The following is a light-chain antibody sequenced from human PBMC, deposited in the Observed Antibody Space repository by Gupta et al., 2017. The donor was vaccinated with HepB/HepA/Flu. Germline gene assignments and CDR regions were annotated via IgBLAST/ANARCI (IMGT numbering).Light chain of an antibody. CDR2: WAS. Sequence: DIVMTQSPDSLAVSLGERATINCKSSQSVLYSSNNKNYLAWYQQKPRQPPKLLIYWASTRESGVPDRFSGSGSGTDFTLTIISLQAEDAAVYYCQQYYSAPPWTFGQGTQVEIK. CDR1: QSVLYSSNNKNY. CDR3: QQYYSAPPWT. J-gene: IGKJ1*01. V-gene: IGKV4-1*01.